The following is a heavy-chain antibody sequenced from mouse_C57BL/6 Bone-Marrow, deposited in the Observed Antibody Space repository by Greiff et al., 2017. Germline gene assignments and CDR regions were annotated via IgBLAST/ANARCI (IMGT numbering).Heavy chain of an antibody. D-gene: IGHD1-1*01. Sequence: QVQLQQSGAELVKPGASVKMSCKASGYTFTTYPIEWMKQNHGKSLEWIGNFHPYNDDTKYNEKLKGKATLTVEKSSSTVYLELSRLTSDDSAVYYCARSYYGSSRYWYFDVWGTGTTVTVSS. J-gene: IGHJ1*03. V-gene: IGHV1-47*01. CDR2: FHPYNDDT. CDR1: GYTFTTYP. CDR3: ARSYYGSSRYWYFDV.